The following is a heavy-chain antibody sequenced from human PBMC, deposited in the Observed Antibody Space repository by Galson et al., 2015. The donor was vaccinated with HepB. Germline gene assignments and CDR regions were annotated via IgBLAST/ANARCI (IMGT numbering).Heavy chain of an antibody. V-gene: IGHV3-23*01. J-gene: IGHJ4*02. Sequence: SLRLSCAASGFTFSSYAMSWVRQAPGKGLEWVSAISGSGGSTYYADSVKGRFTISRDNSKNTLYLQMNSLRAEDTAVYYCAKDPWLDSSGWYDYWGQGTLVTVSS. D-gene: IGHD6-19*01. CDR3: AKDPWLDSSGWYDY. CDR2: ISGSGGST. CDR1: GFTFSSYA.